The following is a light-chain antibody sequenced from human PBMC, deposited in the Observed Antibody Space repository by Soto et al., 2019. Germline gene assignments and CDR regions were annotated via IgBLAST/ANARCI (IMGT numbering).Light chain of an antibody. Sequence: EIVLTQSPGTLSLSPGERATLSCRASQSVSSSYLGWYQQKPGQAPRLLIYGASSRATGIPARFSGSGSGTDFTLTISRLEPEDFAVDYCQRYGGSPLYTFGQGTKLEIK. CDR1: QSVSSSY. CDR2: GAS. CDR3: QRYGGSPLYT. V-gene: IGKV3-20*01. J-gene: IGKJ2*01.